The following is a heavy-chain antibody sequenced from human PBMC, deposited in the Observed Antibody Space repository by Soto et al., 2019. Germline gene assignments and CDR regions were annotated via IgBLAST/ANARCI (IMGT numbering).Heavy chain of an antibody. V-gene: IGHV1-69*13. CDR2: IIPIFGTA. CDR1: GGTFSSYA. J-gene: IGHJ5*02. D-gene: IGHD6-13*01. Sequence: SVKVSCKASGGTFSSYAISWVRQAPGQGLEWMGGIIPIFGTANYAQKFQGRVTITADESTSTAYMELSSLRSEDTAVYYCASEGSSSWSLGYNWFDPWGQGTLVTVSS. CDR3: ASEGSSSWSLGYNWFDP.